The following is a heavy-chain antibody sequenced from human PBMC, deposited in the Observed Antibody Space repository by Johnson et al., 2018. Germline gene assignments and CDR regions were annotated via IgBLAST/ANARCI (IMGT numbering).Heavy chain of an antibody. CDR1: GFTVSSNY. CDR3: AKGLTTVTTVGKGYYYGMDV. Sequence: EVQLVESGGGLVQPGGSLRLSCAASGFTVSSNYMSWVRQAPGKGLEWVSAISGSGGSTYYADSVKGRFTISRDNYKNTLYLQMNSLRAEDTAVYYCAKGLTTVTTVGKGYYYGMDVWGQGTTVTVSS. D-gene: IGHD4-11*01. CDR2: ISGSGGST. V-gene: IGHV3-23*04. J-gene: IGHJ6*02.